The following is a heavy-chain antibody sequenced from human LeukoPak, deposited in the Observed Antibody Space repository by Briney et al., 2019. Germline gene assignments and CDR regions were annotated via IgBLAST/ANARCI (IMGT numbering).Heavy chain of an antibody. J-gene: IGHJ4*02. D-gene: IGHD2-2*03. CDR1: GFTFSNYW. CDR2: IKQDGSEK. Sequence: PGGSLRLSCAASGFTFSNYWMTWVRQAPGKGLEWVANIKQDGSEKYYVDSVKGRFTISRDNAKNSLYLQMNSLRAEDTAVYYCFSLDSPFDYWGQGTLVTVSS. V-gene: IGHV3-7*03. CDR3: FSLDSPFDY.